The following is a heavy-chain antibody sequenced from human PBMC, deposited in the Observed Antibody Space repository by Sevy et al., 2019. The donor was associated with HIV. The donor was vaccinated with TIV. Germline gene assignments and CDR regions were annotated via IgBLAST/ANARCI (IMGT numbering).Heavy chain of an antibody. CDR1: GGSVSSGTYY. CDR2: IYKTGST. J-gene: IGHJ6*03. D-gene: IGHD3-16*01. V-gene: IGHV4-61*01. CDR3: ARVPRGQLWYSGSLGGYYYHMDV. Sequence: SETLSLSCSVSGGSVSSGTYYWSWIRQPPGKGLEWNGHIYKTGSTNYKLSLQSRVTISVDTSTNQFSLRLRSVTAADTAVYYCARVPRGQLWYSGSLGGYYYHMDVWGKGTTVTVSS.